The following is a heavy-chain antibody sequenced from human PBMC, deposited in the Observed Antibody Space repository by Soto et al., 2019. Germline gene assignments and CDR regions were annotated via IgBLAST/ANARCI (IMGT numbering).Heavy chain of an antibody. V-gene: IGHV3-7*01. D-gene: IGHD3-16*01. CDR3: ARPALREHLDY. Sequence: GSLRLSCAGSGFTFRWFGMTWVRQAPGKGLEWVANIKQDGSEKQFVDSVKGRFTISRDNAKNSLYLQMNSLRAEDTAVYYCARPALREHLDYWGQGALVTVSS. CDR2: IKQDGSEK. J-gene: IGHJ4*02. CDR1: GFTFRWFG.